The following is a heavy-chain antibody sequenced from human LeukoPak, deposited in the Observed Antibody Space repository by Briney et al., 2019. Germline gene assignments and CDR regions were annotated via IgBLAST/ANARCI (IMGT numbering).Heavy chain of an antibody. V-gene: IGHV1-8*01. Sequence: ASVKVSCKASGYTFTSYDINWVRQATGQGLEWMGWMNPNSGNTGYAQKFQGRVTMTRNTSISTAYMELSSLRSEDTAVYYCARVGYCSGGSCYQIDYWGQGTLVTVS. CDR3: ARVGYCSGGSCYQIDY. CDR1: GYTFTSYD. J-gene: IGHJ4*02. CDR2: MNPNSGNT. D-gene: IGHD2-15*01.